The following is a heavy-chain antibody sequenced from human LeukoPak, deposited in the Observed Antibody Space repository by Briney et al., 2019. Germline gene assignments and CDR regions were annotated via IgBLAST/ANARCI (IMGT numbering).Heavy chain of an antibody. V-gene: IGHV1-69*13. CDR1: GGTFSSYA. D-gene: IGHD6-6*01. J-gene: IGHJ6*03. CDR2: IIPIFGTA. CDR3: ARDRQLVHGYYYYYMDV. Sequence: GASVKVSCKASGGTFSSYAISWVRQAPGQGLEWMGGIIPIFGTANYAQKFQGRVTITADESTSTAYMELSSLRSEDTAVYYCARDRQLVHGYYYYYMDVWGKGTTVTVSS.